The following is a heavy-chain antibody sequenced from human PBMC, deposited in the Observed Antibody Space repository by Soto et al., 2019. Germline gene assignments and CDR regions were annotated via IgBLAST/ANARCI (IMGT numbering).Heavy chain of an antibody. Sequence: EVHLVESGGDLVQPGGSLRLSCAASGFSFSSYWMTWVRQAPGKGLEWVANIKQDGREKYYVASVKGRFTISRANGKNLLYLEIDSLTPDDTAVYYCAGDGVRNGAYSGWFGPLGQGSLVTVSS. CDR1: GFSFSSYW. CDR3: AGDGVRNGAYSGWFGP. CDR2: IKQDGREK. D-gene: IGHD3-10*01. J-gene: IGHJ5*02. V-gene: IGHV3-7*03.